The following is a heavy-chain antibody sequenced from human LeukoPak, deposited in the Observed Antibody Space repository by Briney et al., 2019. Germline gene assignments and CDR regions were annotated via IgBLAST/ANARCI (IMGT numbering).Heavy chain of an antibody. CDR2: IYSGGST. J-gene: IGHJ4*02. V-gene: IGHV3-53*01. CDR1: GFTFSSYS. Sequence: GGSLRLSCAASGFTFSSYSMNWIRQAPGKGLEWVSVIYSGGSTFYADSVKGRFTISRDNSKNTLYLEMNSLRAEDTAVYYCARKGYFDYWGQGTLVTVSS. CDR3: ARKGYFDY.